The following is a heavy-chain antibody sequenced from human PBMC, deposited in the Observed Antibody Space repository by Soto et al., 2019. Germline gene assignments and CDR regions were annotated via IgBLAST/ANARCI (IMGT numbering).Heavy chain of an antibody. CDR2: IWYDGSNK. J-gene: IGHJ4*02. D-gene: IGHD3-10*01. Sequence: PGGSLRLSCAASGFTFNTYGMHWVRQAPGKGLEWVAVIWYDGSNKYYADSVKGRFTISRDNSKNTLYLQMNSLRAEDTAVYYCAKEGGSEWRLDYWGQGTLVTVSS. V-gene: IGHV3-30*02. CDR3: AKEGGSEWRLDY. CDR1: GFTFNTYG.